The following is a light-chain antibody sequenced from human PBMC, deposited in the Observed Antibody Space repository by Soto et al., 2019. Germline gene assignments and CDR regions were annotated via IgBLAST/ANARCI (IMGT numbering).Light chain of an antibody. CDR2: GAS. Sequence: LVSSARQSVSNNVAWHQQKPGQAPRLLIYGASTRATGIPARFSGSGSRAEFTITISTPDPEYLAIHSCQQYDSPPLTCGQGTRLDIK. CDR3: QQYDSPPLT. J-gene: IGKJ5*01. CDR1: QSVSNN. V-gene: IGKV3D-15*01.